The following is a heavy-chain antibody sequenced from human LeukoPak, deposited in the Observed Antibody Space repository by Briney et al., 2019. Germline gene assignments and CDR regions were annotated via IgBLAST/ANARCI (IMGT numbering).Heavy chain of an antibody. Sequence: ASVKVSCKASGYTFIDYDIDWVPQAIGQGLEWMGWMNSKSGNTGYAQKFQGRVTMTRNTSISTAYMELSSLRSEDTAVYYCARGGLRAGTGGFDPWGQGTLVTVSS. CDR3: ARGGLRAGTGGFDP. CDR2: MNSKSGNT. CDR1: GYTFIDYD. J-gene: IGHJ5*02. D-gene: IGHD6-13*01. V-gene: IGHV1-8*01.